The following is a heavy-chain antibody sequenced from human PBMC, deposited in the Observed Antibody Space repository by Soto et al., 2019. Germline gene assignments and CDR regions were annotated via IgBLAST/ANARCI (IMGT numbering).Heavy chain of an antibody. Sequence: GGSLRLSCAASGFTFSSYSMNWVRQAPGKGLEWVSSISSSSSYIYYADSVKGRFTISRDNAKNSLYLQMNSLRAEDTAVYYCARDDRGYSYGSRANYYYYGMDVWGQGTTVTVSS. D-gene: IGHD5-18*01. V-gene: IGHV3-21*01. CDR3: ARDDRGYSYGSRANYYYYGMDV. J-gene: IGHJ6*02. CDR2: ISSSSSYI. CDR1: GFTFSSYS.